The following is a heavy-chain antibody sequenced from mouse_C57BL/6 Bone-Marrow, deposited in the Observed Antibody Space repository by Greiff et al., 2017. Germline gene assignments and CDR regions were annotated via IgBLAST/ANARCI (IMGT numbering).Heavy chain of an antibody. Sequence: QVQLQQSGAELVKPGASVKVSCKASGYTFTSYWMHWVKQRPGQGLEWIGRIHPSDSDTNSNQKFKGKATLTVDKSSRTAYMQLSSLTSEDSAVYYFAIELLRLDYAMDYWGQGTSVTVSS. CDR1: GYTFTSYW. V-gene: IGHV1-74*01. J-gene: IGHJ4*01. CDR3: AIELLRLDYAMDY. CDR2: IHPSDSDT. D-gene: IGHD1-1*01.